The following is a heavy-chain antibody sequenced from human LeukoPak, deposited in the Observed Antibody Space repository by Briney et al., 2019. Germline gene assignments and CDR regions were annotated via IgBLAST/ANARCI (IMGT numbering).Heavy chain of an antibody. J-gene: IGHJ6*03. V-gene: IGHV4-4*07. CDR1: GGFINSYY. CDR2: VYTSGIT. Sequence: SETLSLTCTVSGGFINSYYWSWIRQPAGKGLEWIGRVYTSGITNYNPSLKSRITMSVDTSKNQFSLTLTSVTAADTAVYYCARHNGFDRGYYYYMDVWSKGTTVTISS. CDR3: ARHNGFDRGYYYYMDV. D-gene: IGHD3-9*01.